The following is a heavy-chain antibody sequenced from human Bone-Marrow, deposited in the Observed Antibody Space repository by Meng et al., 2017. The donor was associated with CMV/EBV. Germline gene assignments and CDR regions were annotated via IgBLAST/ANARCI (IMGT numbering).Heavy chain of an antibody. CDR3: DYYYDSSGYGGVDAFDI. V-gene: IGHV4-39*07. CDR2: IYYSGST. CDR1: GGSSSSSRYN. Sequence: LQLQESGPERGKPSETLSPTCTVSGGSSSSSRYNWGWIRQPPGKGLEWIGSIYYSGSTYYNPSLKSRVTISVDTSKNQFSLKLSSVTAADTAVYYCDYYYDSSGYGGVDAFDIWGQGTMVTVSS. J-gene: IGHJ3*02. D-gene: IGHD3-22*01.